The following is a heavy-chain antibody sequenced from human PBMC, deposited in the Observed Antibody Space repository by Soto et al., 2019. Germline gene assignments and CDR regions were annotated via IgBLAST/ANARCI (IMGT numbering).Heavy chain of an antibody. V-gene: IGHV5-51*01. CDR1: GYSFTSYW. J-gene: IGHJ6*02. CDR2: IYPGDSDT. CDR3: ARHFYDPQEKQLVPYYYYGMDV. D-gene: IGHD6-6*01. Sequence: GESLKISCKGSGYSFTSYWIGWVRQMPGKGLEWMGIIYPGDSDTRYSPSFQGQVTISADKSISTAYLQWSSLKASDTAMYYCARHFYDPQEKQLVPYYYYGMDVWGQGTTVTVSS.